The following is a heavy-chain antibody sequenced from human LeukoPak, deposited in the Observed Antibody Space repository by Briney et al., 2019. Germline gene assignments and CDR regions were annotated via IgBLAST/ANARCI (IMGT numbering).Heavy chain of an antibody. CDR2: INPSGGST. D-gene: IGHD6-13*01. CDR3: ARPGSAGAFIANFDY. CDR1: GYTFTSYY. J-gene: IGHJ4*02. V-gene: IGHV1-46*01. Sequence: ASVKVSCKASGYTFTSYYMHWVRQAPGQGLEWMGIINPSGGSTSYAQKFQGRVTMTRDMSTSTVYMELSSLRSEDTAVYYCARPGSAGAFIANFDYWGQGTLVTVSS.